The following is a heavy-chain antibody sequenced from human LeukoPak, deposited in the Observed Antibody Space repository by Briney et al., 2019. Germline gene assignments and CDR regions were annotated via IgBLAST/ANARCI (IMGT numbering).Heavy chain of an antibody. CDR2: IYYCWST. J-gene: IGHJ5*02. V-gene: IGHV4-59*01. CDR1: GGSISSCY. Sequence: SETLSLTCTVSGGSISSCYWSWIRQPPGKGLEWIGYIYYCWSTNYNPSLNSRGTVSVDTSKNQFSLKLSSVPAADTAVSYCARVGSRYYYSGGYYSNWFDPWGQGTLVTVSS. D-gene: IGHD3-22*01. CDR3: ARVGSRYYYSGGYYSNWFDP.